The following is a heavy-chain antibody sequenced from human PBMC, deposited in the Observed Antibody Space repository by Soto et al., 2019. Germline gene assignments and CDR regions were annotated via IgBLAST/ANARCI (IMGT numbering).Heavy chain of an antibody. CDR3: ARVLPWGYCSGSSCYGSSEYFQH. V-gene: IGHV4-30-4*01. Sequence: NPSETLSLTCTVSGGSISSGDYYWSWIRQPPGKGLEWIGYIYYSGSTYYNPSLKSRVTISVDTSKNQFSLKLSSVTAADTAVYYCARVLPWGYCSGSSCYGSSEYFQHWGQGTLVTVSS. J-gene: IGHJ1*01. D-gene: IGHD2-15*01. CDR2: IYYSGST. CDR1: GGSISSGDYY.